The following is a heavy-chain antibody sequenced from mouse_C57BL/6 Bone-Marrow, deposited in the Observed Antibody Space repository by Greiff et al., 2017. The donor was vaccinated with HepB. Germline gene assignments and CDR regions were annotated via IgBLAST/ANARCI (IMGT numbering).Heavy chain of an antibody. CDR1: GYTFTSYW. CDR3: ARDDYGSSYYFDY. V-gene: IGHV1-64*01. J-gene: IGHJ2*01. Sequence: VQLQQPGAELVKPGASVKLSCKASGYTFTSYWMNWVKQRPGQGLEWIGMIHPNSGSTNYNEKFKSKATLTVDKSSSTANMQLSSLTSEDSAGYYCARDDYGSSYYFDYWGQGTTLTVSS. D-gene: IGHD1-1*01. CDR2: IHPNSGST.